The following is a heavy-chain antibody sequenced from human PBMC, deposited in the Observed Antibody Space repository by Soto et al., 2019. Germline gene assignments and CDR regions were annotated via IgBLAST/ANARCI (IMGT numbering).Heavy chain of an antibody. CDR2: INHSGST. CDR3: ARGFFPGDSSGYYYGAYYYYGMDV. J-gene: IGHJ6*02. CDR1: GGSFSGYY. Sequence: SDTLSLTCAVYGGSFSGYYWSWIRQPPGKGLEWIGEINHSGSTNYNPSLKSRVTISVDTSKNQFSLKLSSVTAADTAVYYCARGFFPGDSSGYYYGAYYYYGMDVWGQGTTVTVSS. D-gene: IGHD3-22*01. V-gene: IGHV4-34*01.